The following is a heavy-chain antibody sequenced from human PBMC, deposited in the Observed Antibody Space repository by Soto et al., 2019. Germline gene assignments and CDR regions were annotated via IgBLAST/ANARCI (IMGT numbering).Heavy chain of an antibody. D-gene: IGHD5-12*01. CDR3: ARRWIDDGIYYYYGMDV. Sequence: QVQLVESGGGVVQPGRSLRLSCAASGFTFSSYGMHWVRQAPGKGLEWVAVIWYDGSNKYYADSVKGRFTISRDNSKNTLYLQMNSLRAEDTAVYYCARRWIDDGIYYYYGMDVWGQGTTVTVS. CDR2: IWYDGSNK. V-gene: IGHV3-33*01. J-gene: IGHJ6*02. CDR1: GFTFSSYG.